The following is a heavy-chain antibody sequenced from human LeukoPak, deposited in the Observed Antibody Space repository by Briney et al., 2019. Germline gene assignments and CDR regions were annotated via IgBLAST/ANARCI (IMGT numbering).Heavy chain of an antibody. CDR1: GFTFSSYA. Sequence: GVLRLSCAASGFTFSSYAMSWVRQAPGKGLEWVSAISGSGGSTYYADSVKGRFTISRDNSKNTLYLQMNSLRAEDTAVYYCAKAPRISKHAFDIWGQGTMVTVSS. D-gene: IGHD2-15*01. CDR2: ISGSGGST. J-gene: IGHJ3*02. V-gene: IGHV3-23*01. CDR3: AKAPRISKHAFDI.